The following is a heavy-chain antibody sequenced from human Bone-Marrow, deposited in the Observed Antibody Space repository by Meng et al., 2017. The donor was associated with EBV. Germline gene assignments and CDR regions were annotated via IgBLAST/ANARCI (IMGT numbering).Heavy chain of an antibody. CDR1: GFSPSTSGVG. Sequence: LKVSGPRPGKPTQTPMVTWTFSGFSPSTSGVGVGWVRTPPGKALGWLALIYWDDDKRYSPSLKSRLTITKDTSKNQVVLTMTNMDPVDTATYYCAHRKGAPGYFDYWGQGTLVTVSS. D-gene: IGHD4/OR15-4a*01. J-gene: IGHJ4*02. CDR3: AHRKGAPGYFDY. V-gene: IGHV2-5*02. CDR2: IYWDDDK.